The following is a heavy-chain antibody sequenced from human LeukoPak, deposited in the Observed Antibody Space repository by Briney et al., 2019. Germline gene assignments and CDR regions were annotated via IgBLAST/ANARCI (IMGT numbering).Heavy chain of an antibody. V-gene: IGHV3-30-3*01. CDR3: AGDGDYYGSGSFFDY. J-gene: IGHJ4*02. D-gene: IGHD3-10*01. CDR2: ISYDGSNK. Sequence: PGGSLRLSCAASGFTFSSYAMHWVRQAPGKGLEWVAVISYDGSNKYYADSVKGRFTISRDNSKNTLYLQMNSLRAEDTAVYYCAGDGDYYGSGSFFDYWGQGTLVTVSS. CDR1: GFTFSSYA.